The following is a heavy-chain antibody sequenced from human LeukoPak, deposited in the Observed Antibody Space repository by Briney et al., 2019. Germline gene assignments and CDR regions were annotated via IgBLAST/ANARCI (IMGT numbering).Heavy chain of an antibody. CDR3: ARPNYGDYPHDAFDI. CDR1: GGSISSSSYY. J-gene: IGHJ3*02. V-gene: IGHV4-39*01. CDR2: IYYSGST. D-gene: IGHD4-17*01. Sequence: SETLSLTCTVSGGSISSSSYYWGWIRQPPGKGLEWIGSIYYSGSTYYNPSLKSRVTISVDMSKNQFSLKLSSVTAADTAVYYCARPNYGDYPHDAFDIWGQGTVVTVSS.